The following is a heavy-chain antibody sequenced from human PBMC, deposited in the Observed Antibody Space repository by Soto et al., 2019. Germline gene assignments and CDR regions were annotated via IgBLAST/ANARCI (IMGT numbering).Heavy chain of an antibody. J-gene: IGHJ6*02. CDR1: GFTFSSYG. Sequence: GGSLRLSCVASGFTFSSYGMHWVRQAPGKGLEWVAVMSYDGSHEYYAYSVKGRFTISRDNSKTILYLQMNSLRLEDTAVYYCAKGSVLRVVEAPLAILGGVDVWGQGAMVTVSS. D-gene: IGHD2-8*01. V-gene: IGHV3-33*06. CDR3: AKGSVLRVVEAPLAILGGVDV. CDR2: MSYDGSHE.